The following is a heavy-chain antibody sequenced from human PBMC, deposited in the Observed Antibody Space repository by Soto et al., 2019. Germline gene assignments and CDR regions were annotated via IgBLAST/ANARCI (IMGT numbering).Heavy chain of an antibody. Sequence: GESLKISRKGSGYSCTSYWISWVRQMPGKGLEWMGRIDPSDSYTNYSPSFQGHVTISADKSISTAYLQWSSLKASDTAMYYCARGVAVAGTDYYYGIDLWGQGTPVTVSS. CDR3: ARGVAVAGTDYYYGIDL. CDR2: IDPSDSYT. CDR1: GYSCTSYW. J-gene: IGHJ6*02. V-gene: IGHV5-10-1*01. D-gene: IGHD6-19*01.